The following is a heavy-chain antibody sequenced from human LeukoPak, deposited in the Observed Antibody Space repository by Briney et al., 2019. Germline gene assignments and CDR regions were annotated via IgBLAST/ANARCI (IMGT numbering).Heavy chain of an antibody. J-gene: IGHJ4*02. V-gene: IGHV1-18*04. CDR1: GYTFTSYG. CDR3: AREYSSSWYPY. D-gene: IGHD6-13*01. CDR2: ISPYNGNT. Sequence: ASVRVSCKASGYTFTSYGISWVRQAPGQGLEWTGWISPYNGNTNYAQKLQGRVTMTTDTSTSTAYMELRSLRSDDTAVYYCAREYSSSWYPYWGQGTLVTVSS.